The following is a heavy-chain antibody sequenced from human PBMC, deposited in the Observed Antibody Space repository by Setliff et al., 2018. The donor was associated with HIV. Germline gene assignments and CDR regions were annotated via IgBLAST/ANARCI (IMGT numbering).Heavy chain of an antibody. D-gene: IGHD1-26*01. CDR2: IYTSGST. J-gene: IGHJ6*02. CDR1: GGSISTYY. V-gene: IGHV4-4*07. CDR3: ARRSIVGVTRGYYYYALDV. Sequence: PSETLSLTCTVSGGSISTYYWGWIRQSAGKGLEWIGRIYTSGSTNDNPSLKSRVTISVDTSKNQFSLKLSSVTAADTAVYYCARRSIVGVTRGYYYYALDVWGQGTTVTVSS.